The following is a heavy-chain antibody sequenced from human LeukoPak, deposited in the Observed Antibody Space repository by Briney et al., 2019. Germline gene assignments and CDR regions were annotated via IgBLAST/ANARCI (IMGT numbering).Heavy chain of an antibody. CDR3: ANSPRVGGSYFGRFDY. Sequence: PGGSLRLSCSASGFTFINRWMSWVRQAPGKGLEWVSAISGSGGSTYYADSVKGRFTISRDNPKNTLYLQMNSLRAEDTAVYYCANSPRVGGSYFGRFDYWGQGTLVTVPS. CDR2: ISGSGGST. D-gene: IGHD1-26*01. V-gene: IGHV3-23*01. J-gene: IGHJ4*02. CDR1: GFTFINRW.